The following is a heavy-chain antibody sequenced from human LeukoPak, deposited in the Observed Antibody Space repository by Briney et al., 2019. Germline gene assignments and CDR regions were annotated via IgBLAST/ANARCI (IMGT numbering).Heavy chain of an antibody. CDR2: ITTNGAGS. CDR3: AKDKSGGSSYLFDT. Sequence: PGGSLRLSCAASGFIFEDYTMHWVRQPPGKGLEWVSLITTNGAGSYYTDSVKGRFTVSRDDSKNSLFLQMNSLRTEDTGFYYCAKDKSGGSSYLFDTWGQGTLVTVST. D-gene: IGHD2-15*01. J-gene: IGHJ4*02. V-gene: IGHV3-43*01. CDR1: GFIFEDYT.